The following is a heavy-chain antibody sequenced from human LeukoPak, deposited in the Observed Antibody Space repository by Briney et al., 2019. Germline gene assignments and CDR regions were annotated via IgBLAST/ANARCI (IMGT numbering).Heavy chain of an antibody. CDR2: IYSSGST. D-gene: IGHD3-9*01. CDR3: ARQSLDILTALYYFDY. J-gene: IGHJ4*01. Sequence: PSETLSLTCTVSGGTMTNYYWSWIRQPAGKELEWIGRIYSSGSTNYNPSLKSRVTMSVDTSKNQFSLKLSSVTAADTAVYYCARQSLDILTALYYFDYWGHGTLVTVSS. CDR1: GGTMTNYY. V-gene: IGHV4-4*07.